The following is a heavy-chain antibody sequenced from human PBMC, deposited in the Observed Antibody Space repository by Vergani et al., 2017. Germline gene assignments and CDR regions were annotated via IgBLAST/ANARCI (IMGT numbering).Heavy chain of an antibody. J-gene: IGHJ3*01. CDR3: ARRGGGYYSGXKVHPLRTAFDV. V-gene: IGHV4-61*02. D-gene: IGHD3-10*01. CDR1: GGSISAGYYF. CDR2: ISASGNA. Sequence: QVQLQESGPGLVKPSPTLSLTCTMSGGSISAGYYFWSWIRQPAGKGLEWLGHISASGNASHSPSLKTRVSMSVDTSKNQFSLTVTSVTAADTAIYFCARRGGGYYSGXKVHPLRTAFDVWGHGTVVTVSS.